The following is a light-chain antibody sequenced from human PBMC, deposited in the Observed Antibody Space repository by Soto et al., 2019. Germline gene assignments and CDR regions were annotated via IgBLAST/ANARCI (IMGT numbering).Light chain of an antibody. CDR2: EVT. CDR3: CSYTVGDTVV. J-gene: IGLJ2*01. CDR1: TTDVGGYDL. Sequence: QSALTQPPSASGSPGQSVTISCTGTTTDVGGYDLVSWYQQHPGKAPKVIIYEVTKRPSGVPDCFFGSKSGSTASLTVSGLQAEDEAVYYCCSYTVGDTVVFGGGTKLTVL. V-gene: IGLV2-8*01.